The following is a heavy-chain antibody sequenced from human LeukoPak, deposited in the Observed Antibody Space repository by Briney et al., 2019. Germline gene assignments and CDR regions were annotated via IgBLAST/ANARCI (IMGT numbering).Heavy chain of an antibody. Sequence: GSLRLSCAASGFTFSSYAMSWIRQPPGKGLEWIGEINHSGSTNYNPSLKSRVTISVDTSKNQFSLKLSSVTAADTAVYYCARGYPTTIFGVVIAYYFDYWGQGTLVTVSS. V-gene: IGHV4-34*01. CDR1: GFTFSSYA. CDR2: INHSGST. CDR3: ARGYPTTIFGVVIAYYFDY. D-gene: IGHD3-3*01. J-gene: IGHJ4*02.